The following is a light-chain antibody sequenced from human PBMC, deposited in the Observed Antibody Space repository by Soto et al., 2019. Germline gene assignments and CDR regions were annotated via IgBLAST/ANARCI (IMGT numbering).Light chain of an antibody. J-gene: IGKJ1*01. V-gene: IGKV1-39*01. CDR3: QQSYSSPWT. Sequence: DIQMTLSPSSLSASVGDRVTITCRASQNIRNYLTWYQQKPGRAPKILIYAASSLQSGVPSRFSGGGSGTDFTLTITSLQPEDFATYYCQQSYSSPWTFGQGTKVDIK. CDR2: AAS. CDR1: QNIRNY.